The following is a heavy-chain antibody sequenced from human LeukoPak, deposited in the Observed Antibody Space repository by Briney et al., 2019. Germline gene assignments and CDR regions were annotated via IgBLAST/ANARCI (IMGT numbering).Heavy chain of an antibody. J-gene: IGHJ4*02. CDR3: AKYSDGTGAHYFDY. Sequence: GGSLRLSCAASGFTFSSYWMTWVRQAPGKGLEWVANIKQDGGEKYYVDFVKGRFTISRDNAKNSLHLQMNSLRAEDTAVYYCAKYSDGTGAHYFDYWGQGTLVTVSS. CDR2: IKQDGGEK. D-gene: IGHD2/OR15-2a*01. V-gene: IGHV3-7*03. CDR1: GFTFSSYW.